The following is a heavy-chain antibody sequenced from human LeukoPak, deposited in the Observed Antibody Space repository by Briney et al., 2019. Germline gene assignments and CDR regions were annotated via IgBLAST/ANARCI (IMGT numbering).Heavy chain of an antibody. CDR2: ISYDGSNK. Sequence: GRSLTLSCAASGFTFSSYGMHWVRQAPGKGLEWVAVISYDGSNKYYADSVKGRFTIARDNSKNTLYLQMNSLRAEDTAVYYCAKGRDGYNNGDAFDIWGQGTMVTVSS. D-gene: IGHD5-24*01. V-gene: IGHV3-30*18. CDR1: GFTFSSYG. CDR3: AKGRDGYNNGDAFDI. J-gene: IGHJ3*02.